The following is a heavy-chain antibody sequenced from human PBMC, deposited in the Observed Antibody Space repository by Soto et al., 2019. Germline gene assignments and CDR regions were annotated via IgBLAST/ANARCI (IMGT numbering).Heavy chain of an antibody. CDR1: GGTFSSYA. Sequence: GASVKVSCKASGGTFSSYAISWVRQAPGQGLEWMGGIIPIFGTANYAQKFQGRVTITADESTSTAYMELSSLRSEDTAVYYCARDGGYSYGYGPRFDYWGQGTLVTVSS. CDR3: ARDGGYSYGYGPRFDY. J-gene: IGHJ4*02. D-gene: IGHD5-18*01. V-gene: IGHV1-69*13. CDR2: IIPIFGTA.